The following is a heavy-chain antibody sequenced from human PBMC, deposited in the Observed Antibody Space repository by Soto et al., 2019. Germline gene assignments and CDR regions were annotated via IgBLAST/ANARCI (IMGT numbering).Heavy chain of an antibody. CDR1: GGTFSSYA. CDR2: IISIFGTA. J-gene: IGHJ6*02. Sequence: SVKVPCKASGGTFSSYAISWVRQAPGQGLEWMGGIISIFGTANYAQKFQGRVTITADESTSTAYMELSSLRSEDTAVYYCAGPGDYYYYYGMDVWGQGTTVTVSS. CDR3: AGPGDYYYYYGMDV. V-gene: IGHV1-69*13.